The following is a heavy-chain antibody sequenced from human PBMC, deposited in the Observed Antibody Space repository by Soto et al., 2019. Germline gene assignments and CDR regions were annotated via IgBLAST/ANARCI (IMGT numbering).Heavy chain of an antibody. D-gene: IGHD1-26*01. CDR1: GGSISSSSYY. V-gene: IGHV4-39*01. CDR3: ARHAYRRGNWFDP. Sequence: QLQLQESGPGLVKPSETLSLTCTVSGGSISSSSYYWGWIRQPPGKGLEWIGSIYYSGSTYYNPSLKSRVTISVDTSKNQFSLKLSSVTAADTAVYYCARHAYRRGNWFDPWGQGTLVTVSS. J-gene: IGHJ5*02. CDR2: IYYSGST.